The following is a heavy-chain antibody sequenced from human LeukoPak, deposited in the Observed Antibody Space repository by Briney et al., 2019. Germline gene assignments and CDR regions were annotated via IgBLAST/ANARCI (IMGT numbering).Heavy chain of an antibody. D-gene: IGHD1-26*01. CDR3: ARESPSGSSDY. V-gene: IGHV3-64*01. Sequence: PGGSLRLSCVASGFTFSSHPMHWVRQAPGKGLESVSAISTNGGTTYYANSVRGRFIISRDNSHNTLYLQMGRLRTDDTAIYYCARESPSGSSDYWGQGTLVTVSS. CDR1: GFTFSSHP. CDR2: ISTNGGTT. J-gene: IGHJ4*02.